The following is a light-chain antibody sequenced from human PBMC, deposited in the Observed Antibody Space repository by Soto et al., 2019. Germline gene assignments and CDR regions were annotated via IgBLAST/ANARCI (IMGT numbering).Light chain of an antibody. CDR3: SSYTSSSTLNV. CDR1: SSDVGSHNV. V-gene: IGLV2-14*02. J-gene: IGLJ1*01. Sequence: QSVLTQPASVSGSPGQSLTISCTGTSSDVGSHNVVSWYQHHPGKAPKLIIYEATKWPSGVSTRFSGSKSGNTASLTISGLQAEDEADYYCSSYTSSSTLNVFGTGTKVTVL. CDR2: EAT.